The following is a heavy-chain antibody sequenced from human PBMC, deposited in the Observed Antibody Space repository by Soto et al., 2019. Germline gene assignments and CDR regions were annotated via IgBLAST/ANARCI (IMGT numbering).Heavy chain of an antibody. Sequence: CGPTLVNRRPPLTLTCTFSGFSRSTSGGGVGWVRQTPGKALEGIALIYWNDDKRYSPSLKRRLTITKYTSKNQVVLTMTNMDPVATAPYYCAHSSVYYDSSGYYPALGPNAAFDIWGQGTRGPV. J-gene: IGHJ3*02. D-gene: IGHD3-22*01. V-gene: IGHV2-5*01. CDR3: AHSSVYYDSSGYYPALGPNAAFDI. CDR1: GFSRSTSGGG. CDR2: IYWNDDK.